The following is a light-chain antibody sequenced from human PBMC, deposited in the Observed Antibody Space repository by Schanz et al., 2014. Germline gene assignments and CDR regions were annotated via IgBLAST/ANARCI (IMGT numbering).Light chain of an antibody. CDR2: DVS. CDR1: SSDVGGYNY. CDR3: SSYTSNTTA. V-gene: IGLV2-14*03. Sequence: QSALTQPASVSGSPGQSITISCTGTSSDVGGYNYVSWYQQHPGKAPKLMIYDVSNRPSGVSNRFSGSKSGNTASLTISGLQAEDEADYYCSSYTSNTTAFGGGTKLTVL. J-gene: IGLJ2*01.